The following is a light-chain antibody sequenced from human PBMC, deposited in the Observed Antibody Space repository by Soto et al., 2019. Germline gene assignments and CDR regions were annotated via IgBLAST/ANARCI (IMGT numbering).Light chain of an antibody. J-gene: IGLJ2*01. Sequence: QSALTQPASVSGSPGQSITISCTGTSSDVGSYNLVSWYQQHPGKAPKLMIHEDSKRPSGVSNRFSGSKSGNTASLTISGLQAEDEADYYCCSYAGSKIVFGGGTKLTVL. CDR3: CSYAGSKIV. CDR1: SSDVGSYNL. CDR2: EDS. V-gene: IGLV2-23*01.